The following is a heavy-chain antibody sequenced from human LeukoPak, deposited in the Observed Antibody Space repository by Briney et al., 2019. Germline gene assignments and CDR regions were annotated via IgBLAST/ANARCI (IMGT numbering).Heavy chain of an antibody. D-gene: IGHD3-22*01. J-gene: IGHJ5*02. V-gene: IGHV3-21*01. CDR1: GFTFSSYS. CDR3: AREYNIYYYDSSGYSP. CDR2: ISSSSSYI. Sequence: NPGGSLRLSCAASGFTFSSYSMNWVRQAPGKGLEWVSSISSSSSYIYYADSVKGRFTISRDNAKNSLYLQMNSLRAEDTAVYYCAREYNIYYYDSSGYSPWGQGTLVTVSS.